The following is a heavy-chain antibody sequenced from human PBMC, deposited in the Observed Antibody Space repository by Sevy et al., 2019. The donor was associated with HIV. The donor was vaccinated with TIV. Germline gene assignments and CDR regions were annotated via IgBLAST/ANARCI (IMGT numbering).Heavy chain of an antibody. D-gene: IGHD2-15*01. CDR1: GFTFSLYG. V-gene: IGHV3-30*02. Sequence: GGSLRLSCAASGFTFSLYGMHWVRQSPGKGLEGVAFKRYDGSNKYFAYSVKGRFTISRENSDNTVFLQMHSLRDEDSAVYYCASGLAYWYFDLWGRGTLVTVSS. CDR2: KRYDGSNK. J-gene: IGHJ2*01. CDR3: ASGLAYWYFDL.